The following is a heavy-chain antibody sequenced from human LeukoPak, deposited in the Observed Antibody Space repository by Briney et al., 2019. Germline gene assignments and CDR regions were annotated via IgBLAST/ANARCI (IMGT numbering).Heavy chain of an antibody. V-gene: IGHV3-11*04. CDR1: GFTFSDYY. Sequence: GGSLGLSCAASGFTFSDYYMSWIRQAPGKGLEWVSLITSRSTTVHYADSVKGRFTISRDNAKNTLFLQMNSLRVDDTAVYYCARDVNIRDFWSGFHYWGQGTLVTVSS. J-gene: IGHJ4*02. CDR3: ARDVNIRDFWSGFHY. CDR2: ITSRSTTV. D-gene: IGHD3-3*01.